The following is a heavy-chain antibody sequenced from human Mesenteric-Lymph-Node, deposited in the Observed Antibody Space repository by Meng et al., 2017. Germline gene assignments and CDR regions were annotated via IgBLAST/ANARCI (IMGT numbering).Heavy chain of an antibody. CDR3: ARGATGTRPFDY. Sequence: GSLRLSCAVSGVSISSTNWWNWVRQPPGKGLEWIGEIYHTGPSNYNSSLKSRVTMSVDKSKNQFSLNLDSVTAADTAVYYCARGATGTRPFDYWGQGTLVTVSS. V-gene: IGHV4-4*02. J-gene: IGHJ4*02. CDR2: IYHTGPS. D-gene: IGHD1-26*01. CDR1: GVSISSTNW.